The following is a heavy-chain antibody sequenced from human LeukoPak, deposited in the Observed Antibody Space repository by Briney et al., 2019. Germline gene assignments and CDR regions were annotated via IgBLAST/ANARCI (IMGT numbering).Heavy chain of an antibody. CDR1: GGSISSGNYY. Sequence: PSQTLSLTCTVSGGSISSGNYYWYWIRQPAGKGLEWIGRIYTSGSTNYNPSLKSRVTMSVDTSKNQFSLKLSSVTAADTAVYHCARGPYYDFWSGYPFFDYWGQGTLVTVSS. J-gene: IGHJ4*02. D-gene: IGHD3-3*01. CDR2: IYTSGST. V-gene: IGHV4-61*02. CDR3: ARGPYYDFWSGYPFFDY.